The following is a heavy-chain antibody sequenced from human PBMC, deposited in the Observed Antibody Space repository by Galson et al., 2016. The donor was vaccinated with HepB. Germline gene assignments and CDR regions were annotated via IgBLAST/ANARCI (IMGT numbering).Heavy chain of an antibody. CDR2: IKTKTDGGTA. V-gene: IGHV3-15*05. CDR3: VNGGHHFVA. J-gene: IGHJ4*02. Sequence: SLRLSCAASGMPFSNTWMSWVRQAPGEGLEWVGRIKTKTDGGTAEYAAPVKGRFFISRDDTKNRLYLQMNSLKVEDTAVYHCVNGGHHFVAWGQGALVTVSS. CDR1: GMPFSNTW. D-gene: IGHD3-16*01.